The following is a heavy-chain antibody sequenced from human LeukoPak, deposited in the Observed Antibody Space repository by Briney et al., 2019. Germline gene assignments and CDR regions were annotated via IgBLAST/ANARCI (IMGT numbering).Heavy chain of an antibody. Sequence: GGSLRLSCTASGFTVSGSYMNWVRQAPGKGLGWVSIIYRGSSTYHADSVKGRFSISRDNSKNTVYLQMNSLRADDTAVYFCARVPYGDYHYYYMDVWGKGTTVTVSS. D-gene: IGHD4/OR15-4a*01. J-gene: IGHJ6*03. CDR3: ARVPYGDYHYYYMDV. CDR1: GFTVSGSY. V-gene: IGHV3-53*01. CDR2: IYRGSST.